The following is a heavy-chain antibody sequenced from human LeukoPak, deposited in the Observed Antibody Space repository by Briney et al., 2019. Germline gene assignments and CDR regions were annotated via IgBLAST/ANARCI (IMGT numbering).Heavy chain of an antibody. V-gene: IGHV1-18*01. J-gene: IGHJ4*02. Sequence: ASVKVSCKASGYTFTSYGISWVRQAPGQGLEWMGWISAYNGNTNYAQKLQGRVTMTTDTSTSTAYMELRSLRSDDTAVYYCARVRYGGSYWVYNFDYWGQGTLVTVSS. CDR1: GYTFTSYG. D-gene: IGHD1-26*01. CDR2: ISAYNGNT. CDR3: ARVRYGGSYWVYNFDY.